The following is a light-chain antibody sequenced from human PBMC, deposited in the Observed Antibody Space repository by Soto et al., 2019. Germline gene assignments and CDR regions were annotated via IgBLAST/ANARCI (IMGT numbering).Light chain of an antibody. CDR1: SSDVGGYNY. CDR2: EVS. J-gene: IGLJ1*01. CDR3: SSYTRSSTLVYV. V-gene: IGLV2-14*01. Sequence: QSALTQPASVSGSPGQSITISCTGTSSDVGGYNYVSWYQQHPGKAPKLMIYEVSNRPSGVSNRFSGSKSGNTASLTISGLQAEDEADYYCSSYTRSSTLVYVFGTGTKVTVL.